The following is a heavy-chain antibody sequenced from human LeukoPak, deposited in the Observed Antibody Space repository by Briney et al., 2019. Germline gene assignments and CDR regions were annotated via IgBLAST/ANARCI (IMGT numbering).Heavy chain of an antibody. Sequence: ASVKVSCKVSGYSLTELSMHWVRQAPGKGLEWMGGFDPEDGETIYAQKLQGRVTMTEDTSTATAYMELSSLRSDDMAVYYCARDGYRSLIMVRGVRGAFDIWGQGTMVTVSS. CDR1: GYSLTELS. J-gene: IGHJ3*02. D-gene: IGHD3-10*01. CDR3: ARDGYRSLIMVRGVRGAFDI. CDR2: FDPEDGET. V-gene: IGHV1-24*01.